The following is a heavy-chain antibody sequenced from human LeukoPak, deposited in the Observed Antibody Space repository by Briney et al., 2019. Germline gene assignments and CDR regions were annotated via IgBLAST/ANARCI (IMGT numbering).Heavy chain of an antibody. Sequence: GGSLRLSCAASGFTFSDYYMSWIRQAPGKGLEWVAYITSSGDDIYYADSVKGRFTISRDNTKNALFLRMSSLRVEDTATYYCASDIVATSGDFWGQGTLVSVSS. CDR2: ITSSGDDI. CDR3: ASDIVATSGDF. CDR1: GFTFSDYY. V-gene: IGHV3-11*01. J-gene: IGHJ4*02. D-gene: IGHD5-12*01.